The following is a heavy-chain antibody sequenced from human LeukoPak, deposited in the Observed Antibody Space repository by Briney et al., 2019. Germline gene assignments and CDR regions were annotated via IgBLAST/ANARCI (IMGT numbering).Heavy chain of an antibody. Sequence: GGSLRLSCAASGFSFSTYWMSWVRQAPGKGLEWVANIKEDGSEKYYVDSVKGRFTISRDHAENSLYLQMNSLRAEDTAVYYCARDFLRGGASTFDYWGQGTPVTVSS. CDR2: IKEDGSEK. CDR1: GFSFSTYW. V-gene: IGHV3-7*01. J-gene: IGHJ4*02. CDR3: ARDFLRGGASTFDY. D-gene: IGHD1-26*01.